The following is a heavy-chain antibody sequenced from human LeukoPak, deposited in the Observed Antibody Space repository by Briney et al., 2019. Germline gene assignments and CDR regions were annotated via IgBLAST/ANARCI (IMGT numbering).Heavy chain of an antibody. CDR1: GGSISSYY. CDR3: ARHSPDGSGKYYFDY. Sequence: SETLSLTCTVSGGSISSYYWSWIRQPAGKGLEWIGRIYYSGSTYYNPSLKSRVTISVDTSKNQFSLKLSSVTAADTAVYYCARHSPDGSGKYYFDYWGQGTLVTVSS. V-gene: IGHV4-59*05. D-gene: IGHD3-10*01. J-gene: IGHJ4*02. CDR2: IYYSGST.